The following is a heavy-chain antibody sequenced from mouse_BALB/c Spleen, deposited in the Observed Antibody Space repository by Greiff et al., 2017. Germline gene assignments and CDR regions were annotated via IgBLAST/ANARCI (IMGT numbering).Heavy chain of an antibody. V-gene: IGHV5-9-3*01. CDR3: ARPSY. J-gene: IGHJ4*01. Sequence: EVKLVESGGGLVKPGGSLKLSCAASGFTFSSYAMSWVRQTPEKRLEWVATISSGGSYTYYPDSVKGRFTISRDNAKNTLYLQMSSLRSEDTAMYYCARPSYWGQGTSVTVSS. CDR1: GFTFSSYA. CDR2: ISSGGSYT.